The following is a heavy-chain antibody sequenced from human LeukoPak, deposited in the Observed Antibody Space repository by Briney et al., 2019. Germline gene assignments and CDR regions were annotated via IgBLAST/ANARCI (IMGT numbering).Heavy chain of an antibody. J-gene: IGHJ4*02. D-gene: IGHD5-18*01. CDR1: GSSLTELS. V-gene: IGHV1-24*01. CDR3: AAGRPYSLLDY. CDR2: FDVIDAKT. Sequence: ASVKVSCSVSGSSLTELSLYWVRQAPGKGLEWMGGFDVIDAKTFYAQKFQGRVTMTEDSSTDTAYMELSSLRSDDTAFYYCAAGRPYSLLDYWGQGTLLTVSS.